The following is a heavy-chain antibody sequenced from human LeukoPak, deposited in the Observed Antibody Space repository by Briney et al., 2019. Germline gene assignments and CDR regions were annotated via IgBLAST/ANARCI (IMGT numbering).Heavy chain of an antibody. CDR3: AKESGGWLQSVPLSDS. J-gene: IGHJ4*02. V-gene: IGHV3-30*18. CDR1: GFTFNTYG. D-gene: IGHD5-24*01. Sequence: GRSLRLSCAGSGFTFNTYGMHWVRQAPAKGLEWLAVISYDGKYLYYADSVKGRFTISRDNSKNTVYLQMNSLRAEDTAVYFCAKESGGWLQSVPLSDSWGQGTLVTVSS. CDR2: ISYDGKYL.